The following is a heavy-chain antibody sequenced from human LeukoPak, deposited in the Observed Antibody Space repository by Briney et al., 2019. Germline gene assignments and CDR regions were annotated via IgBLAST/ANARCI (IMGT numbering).Heavy chain of an antibody. CDR1: GITFSNAW. CDR2: IKHNGGEK. V-gene: IGHV3-7*01. Sequence: GGSLRLSCVVSGITFSNAWMNWVRQTPDKGLEWVASIKHNGGEKYYVDSVKGRFTISRDNAKNSLYLEMSSLRVEDTAVYYCARDRGWRSSGYYLYHFDYWGQGTLVTFAS. D-gene: IGHD3-22*01. CDR3: ARDRGWRSSGYYLYHFDY. J-gene: IGHJ4*02.